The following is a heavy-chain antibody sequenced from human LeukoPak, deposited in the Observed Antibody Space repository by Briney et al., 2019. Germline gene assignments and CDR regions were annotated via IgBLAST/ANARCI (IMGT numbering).Heavy chain of an antibody. V-gene: IGHV4-4*07. Sequence: PSETLSLTCTVSGGSINSYWSWIRQSAGKGLEWIGRIYSSGITNYNPSLKSRLTMSIDTSKSQFFLNLSSLTAADTAVYYCARGITGRGRFDPWGQGTLVTVSS. CDR1: GGSINSY. CDR3: ARGITGRGRFDP. D-gene: IGHD3-10*01. J-gene: IGHJ5*02. CDR2: IYSSGIT.